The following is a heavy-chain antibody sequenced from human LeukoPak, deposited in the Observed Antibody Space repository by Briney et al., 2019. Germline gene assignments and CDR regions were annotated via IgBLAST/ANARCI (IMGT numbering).Heavy chain of an antibody. CDR2: INHSGST. Sequence: NPSETLSLTCAVYGGSFSTYYWRWVRQPPGKGLEWIGEINHSGSTNYNPSLKSRVTISANTSKGQFSLKLTSVTAADAAVYYCSTRGDWGQGTLVTVSS. CDR3: STRGD. CDR1: GGSFSTYY. J-gene: IGHJ4*02. V-gene: IGHV4-34*01.